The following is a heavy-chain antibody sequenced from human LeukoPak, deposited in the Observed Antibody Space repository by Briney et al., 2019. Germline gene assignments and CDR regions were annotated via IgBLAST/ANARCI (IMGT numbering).Heavy chain of an antibody. D-gene: IGHD1/OR15-1a*01. CDR3: ARYSRQETQREQFDY. CDR1: GYTFTSYG. Sequence: ASVKVSCKASGYTFTSYGISWVRQAPGQGLEWMGWISAYNGNTNYAQKLQGRVTMTTDTSTSTAYMELRSLRSDDTAVYYCARYSRQETQREQFDYWGQGTLVTVSS. V-gene: IGHV1-18*01. CDR2: ISAYNGNT. J-gene: IGHJ4*02.